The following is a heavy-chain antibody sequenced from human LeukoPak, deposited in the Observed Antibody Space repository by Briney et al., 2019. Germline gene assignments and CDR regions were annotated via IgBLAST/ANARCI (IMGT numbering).Heavy chain of an antibody. CDR3: ALRAGQDAFDI. CDR1: GLTVSDNF. V-gene: IGHV3-53*04. D-gene: IGHD6-13*01. CDR2: IYYDNGT. Sequence: GGSLRLACAVSGLTVSDNFMSWVRQAPGKGLEWVSVIYYDNGTHYADSVKGRFIISRHSSRNTLYLQMSSLRADDTAVYYCALRAGQDAFDIWGQGTMVTVSS. J-gene: IGHJ3*02.